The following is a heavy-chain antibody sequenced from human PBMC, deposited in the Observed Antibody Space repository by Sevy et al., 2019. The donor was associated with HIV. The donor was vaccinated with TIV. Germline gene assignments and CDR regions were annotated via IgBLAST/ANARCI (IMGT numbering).Heavy chain of an antibody. Sequence: GGSLRLSCAASGFTFNSYSMYWVRQAPGKGLEWLAVISYDGSYKYYADSVNGRFTISRDKSKNTLYLQMNSLRTEDTAVYYCARDAAEGPYSSTWYSNWLDPWGQGTQVTVSS. CDR1: GFTFNSYS. V-gene: IGHV3-30*04. CDR2: ISYDGSYK. CDR3: ARDAAEGPYSSTWYSNWLDP. J-gene: IGHJ5*02. D-gene: IGHD6-13*01.